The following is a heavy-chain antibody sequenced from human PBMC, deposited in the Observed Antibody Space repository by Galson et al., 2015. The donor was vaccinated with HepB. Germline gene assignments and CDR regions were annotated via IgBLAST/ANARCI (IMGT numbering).Heavy chain of an antibody. CDR2: ISPGGAK. J-gene: IGHJ6*02. CDR3: ARNPASYDYYNMDV. V-gene: IGHV3-48*01. Sequence: SLRLSCAASGFSFMSHSMNWVRHSPGKGLEWLAYISPGGAKYYAGSARGRFTISRENAQKSMYLHMSSQRVEDTAVYYCARNPASYDYYNMDVWGQGTTVTVSS. CDR1: GFSFMSHS. D-gene: IGHD2-21*01.